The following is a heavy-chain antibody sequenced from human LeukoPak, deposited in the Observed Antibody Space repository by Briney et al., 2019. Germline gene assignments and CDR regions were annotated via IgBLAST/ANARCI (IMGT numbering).Heavy chain of an antibody. V-gene: IGHV1-2*06. Sequence: ASVKVSCKASGYTFTGYYMHWVRQAPGQGLEWMGRINPNNGATNYAQKLQGRVTITGDTTISTAYMELSSLRSDDTAVYYCTRESGSYHGNDYWGQGTLVTVSS. CDR2: INPNNGAT. CDR3: TRESGSYHGNDY. J-gene: IGHJ4*02. D-gene: IGHD1-26*01. CDR1: GYTFTGYY.